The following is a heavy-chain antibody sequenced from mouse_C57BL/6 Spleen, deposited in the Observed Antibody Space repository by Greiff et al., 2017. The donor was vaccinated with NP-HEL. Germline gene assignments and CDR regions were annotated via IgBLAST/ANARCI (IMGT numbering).Heavy chain of an antibody. Sequence: EVQLQQSGPELVKPGASVKISCKASGYSFTGYYMHWVKQSHGNILDWIGYIYPYNGVSSYNQKFTGKATLTVDKSSSTAYMELRSLTSEDSAVYYCASVGTTGGGPWFAYWGQGTLVTVSA. D-gene: IGHD2-12*01. CDR1: GYSFTGYY. V-gene: IGHV1-31*01. CDR3: ASVGTTGGGPWFAY. CDR2: IYPYNGVS. J-gene: IGHJ3*01.